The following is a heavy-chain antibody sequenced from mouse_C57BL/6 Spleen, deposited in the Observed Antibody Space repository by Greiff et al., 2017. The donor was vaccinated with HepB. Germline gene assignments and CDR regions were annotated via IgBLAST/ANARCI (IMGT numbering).Heavy chain of an antibody. Sequence: DVKLVESGGGLVKPGGSLKLSCAASGFTFSSYAMSWVRQTPEKRLEWVATISDGGSYTYYPDNVKGRFTISRDNAKNNLYLQMSQLKSEDTAMYYCARDLGGASWFAYWGQGTLVTVSA. CDR1: GFTFSSYA. CDR3: ARDLGGASWFAY. V-gene: IGHV5-4*03. CDR2: ISDGGSYT. J-gene: IGHJ3*01.